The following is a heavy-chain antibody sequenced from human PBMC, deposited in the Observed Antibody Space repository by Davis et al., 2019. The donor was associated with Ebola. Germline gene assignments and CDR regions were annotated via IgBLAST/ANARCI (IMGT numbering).Heavy chain of an antibody. CDR1: GYTFTSYG. Sequence: AASVKVSCKASGYTFTSYGISWVRQAPGQGLEWMGRISPYSGVTNYAQKFQGRVTMTRDTSISTAYMELSSLRSDDTAVYYCARNPPDRRTLYYFDYWGQGNLVTISS. D-gene: IGHD1-14*01. V-gene: IGHV1-2*06. J-gene: IGHJ4*02. CDR3: ARNPPDRRTLYYFDY. CDR2: ISPYSGVT.